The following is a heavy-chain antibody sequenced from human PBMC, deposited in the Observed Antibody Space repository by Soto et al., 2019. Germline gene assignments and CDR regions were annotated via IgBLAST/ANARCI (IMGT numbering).Heavy chain of an antibody. CDR1: GGSFSGYY. J-gene: IGHJ5*02. D-gene: IGHD3-10*01. V-gene: IGHV4-34*01. CDR2: INHSGST. Sequence: QVQLQQWGAGLLKPSETLSLTCAVYGGSFSGYYWSWIRQPPGQGLEWIGEINHSGSTNYNPSLKRRVTISVDTSKNQFSLKLSSVTAADTAVYYCARGGVLLWFGERGWFDPWGQGTLVTVSS. CDR3: ARGGVLLWFGERGWFDP.